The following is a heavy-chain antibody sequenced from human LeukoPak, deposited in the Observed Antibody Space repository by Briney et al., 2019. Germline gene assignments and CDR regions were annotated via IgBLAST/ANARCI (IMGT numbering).Heavy chain of an antibody. CDR1: GFPFSNHW. D-gene: IGHD3-16*01. Sequence: PGGSLRLSCAASGFPFSNHWMAWVRQGPGKGLEWVANIKQDGSDKYYVDSVRGRFTISRDNAKNSLYLQMDSLRDEDTAIYYCARWGSGSCYDYWGQGTLVTVSS. CDR2: IKQDGSDK. V-gene: IGHV3-7*01. J-gene: IGHJ4*02. CDR3: ARWGSGSCYDY.